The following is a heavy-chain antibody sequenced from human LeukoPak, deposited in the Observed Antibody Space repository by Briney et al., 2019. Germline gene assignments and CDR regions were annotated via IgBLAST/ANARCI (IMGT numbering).Heavy chain of an antibody. CDR3: ARRASSWSHWYFDL. D-gene: IGHD6-13*01. CDR1: GGSISSYY. V-gene: IGHV4-59*08. Sequence: SETLSLTCTVSGGSISSYYWSWIRQPPGKGLEWIGYIYYSGSTNYNPSLKSRVTISVDTSKNQFSLKLSSVTAADTAVYYCARRASSWSHWYFDLWGRGTLVTVSS. CDR2: IYYSGST. J-gene: IGHJ2*01.